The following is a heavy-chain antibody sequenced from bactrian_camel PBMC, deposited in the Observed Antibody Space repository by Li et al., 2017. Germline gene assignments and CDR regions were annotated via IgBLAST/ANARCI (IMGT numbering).Heavy chain of an antibody. CDR1: GYMFSSWC. Sequence: HVQLVESGGGSVQAGGSVRLSCEASGYMFSSWCMAWFRQAPGKEREGVAAIYTGDDSTYYSDSVKGRFTISQGVARDTLYLQMDSLKPEDTAMYYCVAVKTERIGGRCPESPPVEADFGYWGQGTQVTVS. CDR3: VAVKTERIGGRCPESPPVEADFGY. CDR2: IYTGDDST. V-gene: IGHV3S1*01. J-gene: IGHJ6*01. D-gene: IGHD7*01.